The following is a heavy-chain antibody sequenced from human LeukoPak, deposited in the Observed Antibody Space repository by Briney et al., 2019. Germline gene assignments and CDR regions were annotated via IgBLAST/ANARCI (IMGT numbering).Heavy chain of an antibody. CDR1: GFPFRSYA. Sequence: GGSLGLSCAAPGFPFRSYAMSWARQAPGKGLEWVSAISGSGGSTYYADSVKGRFTISRDNSKNTLYLQMNSLRAEDTAVYYCAKEDESSSLAFDYWGQGTLVTVSS. D-gene: IGHD6-6*01. CDR2: ISGSGGST. V-gene: IGHV3-23*01. CDR3: AKEDESSSLAFDY. J-gene: IGHJ4*02.